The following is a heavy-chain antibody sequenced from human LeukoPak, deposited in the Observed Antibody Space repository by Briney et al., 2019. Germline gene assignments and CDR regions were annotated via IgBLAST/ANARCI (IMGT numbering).Heavy chain of an antibody. D-gene: IGHD5-18*01. J-gene: IGHJ4*02. CDR3: ARDRRGYGSFDS. CDR1: DGSISSYY. V-gene: IGHV4-59*01. CDR2: IYDSGST. Sequence: SETLSLTCTVSDGSISSYYWNWIRQPPGKGLEWIGFIYDSGSTNYNPSLYSRLTVSVDTSKNQFSLKLTSVTAADTAVYYCARDRRGYGSFDSWGQGTLVTVSS.